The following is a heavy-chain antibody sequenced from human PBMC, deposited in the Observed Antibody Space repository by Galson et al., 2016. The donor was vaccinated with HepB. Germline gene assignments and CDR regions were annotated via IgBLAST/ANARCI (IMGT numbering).Heavy chain of an antibody. V-gene: IGHV4-59*01. Sequence: SETLSLTCAVSGASINTYYWTWIRQAPGKGLEWIGHIYYSESADYNPSLESRVTISLDTSKNQVSLILTSMTTADTVVYLCARGHHGLEIWGQGTTVTVSS. J-gene: IGHJ6*02. CDR2: IYYSESA. CDR3: ARGHHGLEI. CDR1: GASINTYY.